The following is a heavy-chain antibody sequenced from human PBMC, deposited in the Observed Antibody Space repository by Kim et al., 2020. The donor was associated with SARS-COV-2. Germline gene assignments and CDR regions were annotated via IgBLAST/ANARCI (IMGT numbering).Heavy chain of an antibody. V-gene: IGHV3-43*01. CDR3: AKSRFGSGYYRAPDAFDI. J-gene: IGHJ3*02. D-gene: IGHD3-3*01. Sequence: KGRFTITRDNSKNSLYLQMNSLRTEDTALYYCAKSRFGSGYYRAPDAFDIWGQGTMVTVSS.